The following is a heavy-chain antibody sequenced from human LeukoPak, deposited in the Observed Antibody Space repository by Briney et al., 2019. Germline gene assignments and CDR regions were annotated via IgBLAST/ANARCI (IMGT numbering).Heavy chain of an antibody. D-gene: IGHD5-18*01. Sequence: SETLSLTCTVSGGSISSGDYYWSWLRQPPGKGLEWIGYIYYSGSTYYNPSLKSRVTISVDTSKNQFSLKLSSVAAADTAVYYCAGYSYVDLTIDYWGQGTLVTVSS. V-gene: IGHV4-30-4*01. CDR2: IYYSGST. CDR1: GGSISSGDYY. J-gene: IGHJ4*02. CDR3: AGYSYVDLTIDY.